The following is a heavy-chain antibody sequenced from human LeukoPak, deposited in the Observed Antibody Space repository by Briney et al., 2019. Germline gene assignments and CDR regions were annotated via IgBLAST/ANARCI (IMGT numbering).Heavy chain of an antibody. CDR1: GGSISSSY. J-gene: IGHJ4*02. Sequence: PSETLSLTCTVSGGSISSSYWSWIRQPPGKGLEGMGYIYYSGSPNYNPSLKSRVTISVDTSKNQFSLKLTSVTAADTAVYYCARLWSTDCSGGSCPHQPNSWGQGTLVTVSS. CDR2: IYYSGSP. CDR3: ARLWSTDCSGGSCPHQPNS. D-gene: IGHD2-15*01. V-gene: IGHV4-59*01.